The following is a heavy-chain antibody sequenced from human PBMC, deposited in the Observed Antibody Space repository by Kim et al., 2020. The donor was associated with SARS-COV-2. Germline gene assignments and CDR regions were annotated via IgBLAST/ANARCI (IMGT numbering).Heavy chain of an antibody. Sequence: GGSLRLSCAASGFTFRSYWMHWVRQAPGKGLVWVSRINSDGSSTSYADSVKGRFTISRDNAKNTLYLQMNSLRAEDTAVYYCARDSSTSCYDYWGQGTLVTVSS. V-gene: IGHV3-74*01. CDR1: GFTFRSYW. CDR2: INSDGSST. CDR3: ARDSSTSCYDY. J-gene: IGHJ4*02. D-gene: IGHD2-2*01.